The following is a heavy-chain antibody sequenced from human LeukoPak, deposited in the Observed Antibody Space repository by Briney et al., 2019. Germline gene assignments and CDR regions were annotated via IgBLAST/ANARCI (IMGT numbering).Heavy chain of an antibody. Sequence: SETLSLTCTVSGGSISSGGYYWSWIRQPPGKGLEWIGYIYHSGSTYYNPSLKSRVTISVDRSKNQFSLKLSSVTAADTAVYYCARGRLGVVIIPIDYWGQGTLVTVSS. V-gene: IGHV4-30-2*01. J-gene: IGHJ4*02. CDR1: GGSISSGGYY. CDR3: ARGRLGVVIIPIDY. D-gene: IGHD3-3*01. CDR2: IYHSGST.